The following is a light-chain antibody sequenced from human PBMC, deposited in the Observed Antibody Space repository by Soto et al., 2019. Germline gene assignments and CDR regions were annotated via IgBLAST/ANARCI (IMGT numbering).Light chain of an antibody. CDR2: GAS. V-gene: IGKV3-20*01. Sequence: EIVLTQSPGTLSLSPGERATLSCRASQSVSSNYLAWYQQKPGQAPRLLIYGASSRATGIPDRFSGSGSGTDFTLTISRLEPEDFVVYYCQQYGSSPPLTFGGGTMVDI. CDR3: QQYGSSPPLT. J-gene: IGKJ4*01. CDR1: QSVSSNY.